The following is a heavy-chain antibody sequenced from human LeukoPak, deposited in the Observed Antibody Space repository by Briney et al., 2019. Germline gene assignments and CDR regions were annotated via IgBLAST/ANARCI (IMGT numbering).Heavy chain of an antibody. CDR3: ARSDGGYSYLDY. CDR1: GYSTSSGYY. CDR2: IYHSGST. D-gene: IGHD5-18*01. J-gene: IGHJ4*02. Sequence: PSETLSLTCAVSGYSTSSGYYWGWIRQPPGKGLEWIGSIYHSGSTYYNPSLKSRVTISVDTSKNQFSLKLSSVTAADTAVYYCARSDGGYSYLDYWGQGTLVTVSS. V-gene: IGHV4-38-2*01.